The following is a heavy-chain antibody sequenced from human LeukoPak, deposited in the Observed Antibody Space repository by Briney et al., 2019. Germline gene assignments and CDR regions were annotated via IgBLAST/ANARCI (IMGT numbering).Heavy chain of an antibody. CDR2: ISYTGST. V-gene: IGHV4-59*01. Sequence: SETLSLTCTVSGGSISPYFWSWMRQTPGKGLEWIGYISYTGSTNYTPALKNRVTISVDTSKNQFSLQLTSVTAADTAVYYCARDDYRGVTNFDPWGQGTLVTVSS. J-gene: IGHJ5*02. D-gene: IGHD3-10*01. CDR3: ARDDYRGVTNFDP. CDR1: GGSISPYF.